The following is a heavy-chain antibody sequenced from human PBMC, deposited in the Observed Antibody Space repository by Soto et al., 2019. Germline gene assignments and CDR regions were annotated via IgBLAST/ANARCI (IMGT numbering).Heavy chain of an antibody. CDR3: ARGRSHADYDSSGYYLDY. CDR1: GGSFSGYY. Sequence: QVQLQQWGAGLLKPSETLSLTCAVYGGSFSGYYWSWIRQPPGKGLEWIGEINHSGSTNYNPSLKSRVTISVDTSKNQFSLKLSSVTAADTAVYYCARGRSHADYDSSGYYLDYWGQGTLVTVSS. CDR2: INHSGST. J-gene: IGHJ4*02. V-gene: IGHV4-34*01. D-gene: IGHD3-22*01.